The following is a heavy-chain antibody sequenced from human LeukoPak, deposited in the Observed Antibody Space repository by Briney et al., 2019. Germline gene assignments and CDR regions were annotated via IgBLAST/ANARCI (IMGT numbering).Heavy chain of an antibody. D-gene: IGHD3-22*01. Sequence: GGSLRLSCAASGFTFTTYWLSWVRQAPGKGLEWVANIKQDGTEKYYVDSVKGRFTISRDNAKNSLYLQMNSLRAEDTAVYYCARVGYYETGGWGQGTLVTVSS. J-gene: IGHJ4*02. CDR1: GFTFTTYW. CDR3: ARVGYYETGG. CDR2: IKQDGTEK. V-gene: IGHV3-7*01.